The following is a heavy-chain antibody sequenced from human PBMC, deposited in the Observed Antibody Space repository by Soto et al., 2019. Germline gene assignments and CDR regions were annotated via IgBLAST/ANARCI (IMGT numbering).Heavy chain of an antibody. Sequence: EVQLVESGGGVVRPGGSLRLACAVSGFSLDEYGMSWVRQAPGKGLEWVSGMHRNGGSTGYADSVKGRFTISRDDAKNSLSLQMTSLRAAVTAFYYCAIDHILVSYYGAYCDSWGHGTLVTVSS. D-gene: IGHD4-17*01. V-gene: IGHV3-20*04. CDR1: GFSLDEYG. J-gene: IGHJ4*01. CDR2: MHRNGGST. CDR3: AIDHILVSYYGAYCDS.